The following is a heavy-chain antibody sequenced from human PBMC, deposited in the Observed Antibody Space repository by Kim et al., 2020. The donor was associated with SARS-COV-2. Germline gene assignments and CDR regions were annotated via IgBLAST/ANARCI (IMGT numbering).Heavy chain of an antibody. CDR2: ISYDGSNK. CDR1: GFTFSSYA. CDR3: ARDLRRGSGSNKRYYYYGMDV. J-gene: IGHJ6*01. V-gene: IGHV3-30*04. Sequence: GGSLRLSCAASGFTFSSYAMHWVRQAPGKGLEWVAVISYDGSNKYYADSVKGRFTISRDNSKNTLYLQMNSLRAEDTAVYYCARDLRRGSGSNKRYYYYGMDVWGQGTTGTVSS. D-gene: IGHD3-10*01.